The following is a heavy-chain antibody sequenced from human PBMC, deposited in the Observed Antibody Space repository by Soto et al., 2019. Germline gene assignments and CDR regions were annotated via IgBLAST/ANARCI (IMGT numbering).Heavy chain of an antibody. Sequence: PSETLSLTCTVSGGSISSSSYYWGWIRQPPGKGLEWIGSIYYSGSTYYNPSLKSRVTISVDTSKNQFSLKLSSVTAADTAVYYCARLPRRPSLWFGGLYGMDVWGQGTTVTVSS. D-gene: IGHD3-10*01. CDR2: IYYSGST. CDR1: GGSISSSSYY. CDR3: ARLPRRPSLWFGGLYGMDV. V-gene: IGHV4-39*01. J-gene: IGHJ6*02.